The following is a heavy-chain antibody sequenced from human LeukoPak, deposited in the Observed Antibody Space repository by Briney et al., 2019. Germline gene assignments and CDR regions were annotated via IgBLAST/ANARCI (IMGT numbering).Heavy chain of an antibody. V-gene: IGHV1-69*05. CDR3: ARGATGTTFYHWLDP. CDR1: GGTFGIYG. Sequence: GASVKVSCKASGGTFGIYGMSWVRQAPGQGLEWKGGIIPMYRTPTYAERFEGRVTISTDDSTSTVYMELSSLRSEDTAVYYCARGATGTTFYHWLDPWGQGTLVTVSS. J-gene: IGHJ5*02. D-gene: IGHD1-7*01. CDR2: IIPMYRTP.